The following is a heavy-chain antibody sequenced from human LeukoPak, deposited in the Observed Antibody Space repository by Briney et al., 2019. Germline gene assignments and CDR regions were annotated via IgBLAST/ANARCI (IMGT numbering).Heavy chain of an antibody. D-gene: IGHD5-12*01. CDR1: GFTFGGYW. CDR3: AKGGLYYYMDV. V-gene: IGHV3-23*01. J-gene: IGHJ6*03. CDR2: ISHSGDST. Sequence: GGSLRLSCAASGFTFGGYWMSWVRQAPGKGLEWVSAISHSGDSTYYADSVKGRFTISRDNSKNTLYLQMDSLRAEDTVIYYCAKGGLYYYMDVWGKGTTVTVSS.